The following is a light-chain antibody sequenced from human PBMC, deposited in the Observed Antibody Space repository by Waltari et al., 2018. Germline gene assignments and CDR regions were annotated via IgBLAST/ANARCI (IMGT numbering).Light chain of an antibody. V-gene: IGKV2-28*01. CDR1: QSLRHLNGYNY. CDR3: MQARQTPFT. Sequence: EIVMTQSPLSLSVTPGEPASISCRSSQSLRHLNGYNYLDWYLQKPGQSPKLLIYLGSSRASGVPGRFTVSGSGTDFTLLISRVEADDVGVYYCMQARQTPFTFGQGTKLEI. J-gene: IGKJ2*01. CDR2: LGS.